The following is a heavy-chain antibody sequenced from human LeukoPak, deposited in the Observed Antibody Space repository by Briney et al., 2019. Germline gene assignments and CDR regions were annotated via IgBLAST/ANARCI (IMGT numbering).Heavy chain of an antibody. Sequence: PGGSLRLSCAASGFTFSSYAMHWLRQAPGKGLEWVAVISYDGSNKYYADSVKGRFTISRDNSKNTLYLQMNSLRAEDTAVYYCARDRARMDYWGQGTLVTVSS. CDR2: ISYDGSNK. V-gene: IGHV3-30*04. CDR3: ARDRARMDY. CDR1: GFTFSSYA. J-gene: IGHJ4*02.